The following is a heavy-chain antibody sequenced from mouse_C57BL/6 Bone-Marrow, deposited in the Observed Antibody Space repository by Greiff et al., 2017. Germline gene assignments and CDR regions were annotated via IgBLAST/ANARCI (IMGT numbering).Heavy chain of an antibody. CDR2: IDPSGSYT. CDR3: AREGVVRSVDY. V-gene: IGHV1-69*01. Sequence: QVQLQQPGAELVMPGASVKLSCKASGYTFTSYWMHWVKQRPGQGLEWIGEIDPSGSYTNYNQKFKGKATLTVDKSSSTAYMQLSSLTSEDSAVYCCAREGVVRSVDYWGQGTTLTVSA. CDR1: GYTFTSYW. D-gene: IGHD2-10*02. J-gene: IGHJ2*01.